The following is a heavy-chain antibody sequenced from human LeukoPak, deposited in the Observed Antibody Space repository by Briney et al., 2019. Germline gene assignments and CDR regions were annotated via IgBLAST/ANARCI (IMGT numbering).Heavy chain of an antibody. Sequence: ASVKVSCKASGYTFTGYYMHWVRQAPGQGLEWMGWINPNSGGTNYAQKFQGRVTMTRDTSTSTVYMELSSLRSEDTAVYYCARDHAWFDPWGQGTLVTVSS. J-gene: IGHJ5*02. V-gene: IGHV1-2*02. CDR2: INPNSGGT. CDR3: ARDHAWFDP. CDR1: GYTFTGYY.